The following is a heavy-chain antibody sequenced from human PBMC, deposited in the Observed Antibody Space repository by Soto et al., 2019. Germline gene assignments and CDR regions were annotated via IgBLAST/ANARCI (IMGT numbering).Heavy chain of an antibody. CDR3: IKASTVTGVGGYR. V-gene: IGHV3-74*03. J-gene: IGHJ5*02. Sequence: EVQLVESGGGLVQPGGSLRLSCAASGFAFSSYWMQWVRQPPGKGPVWVSRISSDGRNTTYADPVKGRFTISRDNAKNTLHLQMTSLTYDDTAVYYCIKASTVTGVGGYRWGQGTLVTVSS. D-gene: IGHD6-19*01. CDR2: ISSDGRNT. CDR1: GFAFSSYW.